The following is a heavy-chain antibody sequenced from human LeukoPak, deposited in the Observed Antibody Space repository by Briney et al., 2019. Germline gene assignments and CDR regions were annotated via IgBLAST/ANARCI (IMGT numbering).Heavy chain of an antibody. J-gene: IGHJ4*02. CDR2: ISAYNGNT. V-gene: IGHV1-18*01. CDR1: GYTFTSYG. D-gene: IGHD3-22*01. Sequence: GASVKVSCKASGYTFTSYGISWVRQAPGQGPEWMGWISAYNGNTNYAQKLQGRVTMTTDTSTSTAYMELSSLRSEDTAVYYCATVAASGYPTYYFDYWGQGTLVTVSS. CDR3: ATVAASGYPTYYFDY.